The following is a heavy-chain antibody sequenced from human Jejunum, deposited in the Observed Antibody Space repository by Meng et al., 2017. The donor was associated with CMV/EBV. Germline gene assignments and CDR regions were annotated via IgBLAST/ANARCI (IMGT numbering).Heavy chain of an antibody. Sequence: QVQLQESGPGLVKPSQTLSLTCTVSGGSVSSGGYYWTWIRQHPGKGLEWFGHIYYSGSTFYNPSLKRRVIISIDTSKNQFSLNLRSVTAADTAVYYCARVSSGWDYFDYWGQGTLGTVSS. CDR1: GGSVSSGGYY. CDR3: ARVSSGWDYFDY. J-gene: IGHJ4*02. D-gene: IGHD6-19*01. CDR2: IYYSGST. V-gene: IGHV4-31*03.